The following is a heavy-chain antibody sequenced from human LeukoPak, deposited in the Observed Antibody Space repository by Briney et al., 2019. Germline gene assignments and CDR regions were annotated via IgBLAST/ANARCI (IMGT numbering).Heavy chain of an antibody. V-gene: IGHV3-23*01. J-gene: IGHJ4*02. CDR1: GFAFGNYA. Sequence: GGSLRLSCAASGFAFGNYAMSWVRQAPGKGLEGVSVIAPSGNTYQPDSLKGRFSISRDNSKNTVYLQMNTLRAEDTATYYCAKEGLDGSPLEFYFDYWGQGILVIVSS. CDR3: AKEGLDGSPLEFYFDY. D-gene: IGHD3/OR15-3a*01. CDR2: IAPSGNT.